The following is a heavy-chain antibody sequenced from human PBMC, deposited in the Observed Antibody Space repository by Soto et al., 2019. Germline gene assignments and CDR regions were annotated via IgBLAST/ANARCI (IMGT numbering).Heavy chain of an antibody. V-gene: IGHV3-74*01. CDR2: INSDGSST. Sequence: PGGSLRLSCAASGFTFSSYWMHWVRQAPGKGLVWVSRINSDGSSTSYADSVKGRFTISRDNANGTLYLQMDSLRADDSAVYYCAKGRRVGISSPLDLWGQGTPVTVSS. CDR1: GFTFSSYW. CDR3: AKGRRVGISSPLDL. J-gene: IGHJ4*02. D-gene: IGHD2-2*01.